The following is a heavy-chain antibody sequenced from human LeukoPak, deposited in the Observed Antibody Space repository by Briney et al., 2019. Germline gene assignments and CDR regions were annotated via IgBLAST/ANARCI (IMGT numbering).Heavy chain of an antibody. CDR2: ISGSGGST. Sequence: GGSLRLSCAASGFTFSSYEISWVRQAPGKGLEWVSAISGSGGSTYYADSVKGRFTISRDNSKNTLYLQMNSLRAEDTAVYYCAKDHYSSGWYPTPFDYWGQGTLVTVSS. D-gene: IGHD6-19*01. J-gene: IGHJ4*02. V-gene: IGHV3-23*01. CDR3: AKDHYSSGWYPTPFDY. CDR1: GFTFSSYE.